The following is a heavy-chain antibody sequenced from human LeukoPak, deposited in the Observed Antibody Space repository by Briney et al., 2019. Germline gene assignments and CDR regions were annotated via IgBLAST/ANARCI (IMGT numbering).Heavy chain of an antibody. CDR2: ISGSGEST. Sequence: PGGSLRLSCAASGFTFSSYLMTWVRQAPGKGLEWVSTISGSGESTYYAVSVKGRFTISRDNSKNTLFLQMNSLRAEDTAVYYCAKEYYYETSGPTGTLDIWGQGTMVTVSS. D-gene: IGHD3-22*01. J-gene: IGHJ3*02. V-gene: IGHV3-23*01. CDR1: GFTFSSYL. CDR3: AKEYYYETSGPTGTLDI.